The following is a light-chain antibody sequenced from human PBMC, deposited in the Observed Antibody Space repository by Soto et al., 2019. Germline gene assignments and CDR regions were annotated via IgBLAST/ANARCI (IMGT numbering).Light chain of an antibody. V-gene: IGKV3-11*01. Sequence: EIVLTQSPATLSLSPGNRATLSCRASESVSRYLAWYQQKPGQAPRLLIYDASSRAAGIPARFSGSGSGKDFTLTITSLEPEDFAVYYCQQRSDWPSTFGGGTKVEIK. CDR3: QQRSDWPST. CDR1: ESVSRY. CDR2: DAS. J-gene: IGKJ4*01.